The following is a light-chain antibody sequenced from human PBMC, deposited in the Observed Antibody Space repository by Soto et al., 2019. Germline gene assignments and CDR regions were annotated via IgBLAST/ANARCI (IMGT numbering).Light chain of an antibody. CDR2: DAS. J-gene: IGKJ5*01. Sequence: ETLLTQSPVTLSLSPGERATLSCRASQSVDNFLAWYQQKLGQAPRLLIYDASHRATGIPTRFSASGSGTDFTLTVSSLEPEDFALYYCQHYAHNSPITFGQGTRLEI. V-gene: IGKV3-11*01. CDR3: QHYAHNSPIT. CDR1: QSVDNF.